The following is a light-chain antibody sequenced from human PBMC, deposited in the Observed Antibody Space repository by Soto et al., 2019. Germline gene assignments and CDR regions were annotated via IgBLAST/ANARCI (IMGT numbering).Light chain of an antibody. CDR1: KLGDKY. Sequence: SYELTQPPSVSVSPGQTASITCSGDKLGDKYACWYQQKPGQSPVLVIYQDNKRPSAIPERFYVSNSGNTATLTISGTQARDEADYYCQAWDSSTVVFGRGTKLTVL. CDR2: QDN. J-gene: IGLJ2*01. V-gene: IGLV3-1*01. CDR3: QAWDSSTVV.